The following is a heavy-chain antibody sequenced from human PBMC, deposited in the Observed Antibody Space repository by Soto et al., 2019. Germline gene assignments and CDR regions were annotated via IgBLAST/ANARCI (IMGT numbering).Heavy chain of an antibody. CDR1: GGTFSSHT. V-gene: IGHV1-69*12. Sequence: QVQLVQSGAEVKKPGSSVKVSCRASGGTFSSHTISWVRQAPGQGLEWMGGIMPMFGVTNYARKFQGRLTMTANESTTTAYTEVSSLTSEDTAVYYCAGEGVTTSMSLPWMGYHYYGLDVWGQGTTVIVSS. CDR3: AGEGVTTSMSLPWMGYHYYGLDV. J-gene: IGHJ6*02. CDR2: IMPMFGVT. D-gene: IGHD1-26*01.